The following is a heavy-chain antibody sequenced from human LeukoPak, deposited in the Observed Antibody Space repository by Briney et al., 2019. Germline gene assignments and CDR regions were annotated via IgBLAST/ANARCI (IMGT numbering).Heavy chain of an antibody. V-gene: IGHV4-59*08. CDR1: GGSISSYY. J-gene: IGHJ5*02. CDR3: AGNSPSYYYDSSGP. CDR2: IYYSGST. Sequence: KPSETLSLTCTVSGGSISSYYWSWIRQPPGKGLEWIGYIYYSGSTNYNPSLKSRVTISVDTSKNQFSLKLSSVTAADTAVYYCAGNSPSYYYDSSGPWGQGTLVTVSS. D-gene: IGHD3-22*01.